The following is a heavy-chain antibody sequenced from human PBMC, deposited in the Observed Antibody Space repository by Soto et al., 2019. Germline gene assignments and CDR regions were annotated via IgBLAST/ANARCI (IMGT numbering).Heavy chain of an antibody. D-gene: IGHD3-10*01. CDR2: IWNDGSKE. CDR1: GFTFNNYG. J-gene: IGHJ4*02. CDR3: ARAIGRLSEPDY. Sequence: QVQLVESGGGVVQPGRSLRLSCAASGFTFNNYGMHWVRQAPGKGLEWVAVIWNDGSKEDYADSVKGRFTISRGDSKSTLYLQMNSLGAEDTAVYYCARAIGRLSEPDYWGQGTLVSVSS. V-gene: IGHV3-33*01.